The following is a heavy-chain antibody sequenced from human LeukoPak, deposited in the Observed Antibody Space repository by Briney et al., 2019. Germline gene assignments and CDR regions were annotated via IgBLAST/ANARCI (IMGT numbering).Heavy chain of an antibody. CDR1: GGTFSSYA. D-gene: IGHD5-18*01. J-gene: IGHJ4*02. CDR2: IIPILGTA. CDR3: ARGGYSYGYPGDY. V-gene: IGHV1-69*13. Sequence: ASVKVSCKASGGTFSSYAISWVRQAPGQGLEWMGGIIPILGTANYAQKFQGRVTITADESTGTAYMELSSLRSEDTAVYYCARGGYSYGYPGDYWGQGTLVTVSS.